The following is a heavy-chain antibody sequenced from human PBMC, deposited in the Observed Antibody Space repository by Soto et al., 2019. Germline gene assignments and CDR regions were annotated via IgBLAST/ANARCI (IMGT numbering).Heavy chain of an antibody. CDR3: ARDYDGFDY. J-gene: IGHJ4*02. Sequence: PSGTLSLTCDVFSVSITRSNWWAWGRQPPGKGLEWLGKIYHSGTVNYNATLRSRVTISVDKPKNQLSLKLMSVTAADTAVYYCARDYDGFDYWGPGILVTVSS. V-gene: IGHV4-4*02. CDR1: SVSITRSNW. D-gene: IGHD3-16*01. CDR2: IYHSGTV.